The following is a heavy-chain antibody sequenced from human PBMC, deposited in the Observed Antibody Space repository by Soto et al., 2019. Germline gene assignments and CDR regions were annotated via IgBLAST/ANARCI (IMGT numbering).Heavy chain of an antibody. CDR2: IWYDGSNK. CDR1: GFTFSSYG. D-gene: IGHD3-3*01. CDR3: AREGYSYYDFWSGYYTRGYFDY. J-gene: IGHJ4*02. Sequence: QVQLVESGGGVVQPGRSLRLSCAASGFTFSSYGMHWVRQAPGKGLEWVAVIWYDGSNKYYADSVKGRFTISRDNSKNTLYLQMNSLRAEDTAVYYCAREGYSYYDFWSGYYTRGYFDYWGQGTLVTVSS. V-gene: IGHV3-33*01.